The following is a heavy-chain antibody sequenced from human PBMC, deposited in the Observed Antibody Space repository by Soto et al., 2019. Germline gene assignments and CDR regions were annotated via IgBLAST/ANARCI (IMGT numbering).Heavy chain of an antibody. CDR2: ISYDGSNK. D-gene: IGHD2-21*02. CDR1: GFTFSSYG. J-gene: IGHJ6*02. V-gene: IGHV3-30*03. Sequence: GGSLRLSCAASGFTFSSYGMHWVRQAPGKGLEWVAVISYDGSNKYYADSVKGRFTISRDNSKNTLYLQMNSLRAEDTAVYYCARAYCGGDCSISSNYYYYGMDVWGQGTTVTVSS. CDR3: ARAYCGGDCSISSNYYYYGMDV.